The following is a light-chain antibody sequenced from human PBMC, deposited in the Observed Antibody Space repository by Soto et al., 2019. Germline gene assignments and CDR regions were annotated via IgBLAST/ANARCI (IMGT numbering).Light chain of an antibody. CDR1: SSDVGGSNG. J-gene: IGLJ3*02. Sequence: QSVLTQPPSVSESPGQSVAISCTGTSSDVGGSNGVSWYQQHPGKAPRFMIYGVSERPSGISNRFSGSKSGNTASLTISGLQAEDEADYYCCSYAGRSTWVFGGGTQLTVL. V-gene: IGLV2-23*02. CDR3: CSYAGRSTWV. CDR2: GVS.